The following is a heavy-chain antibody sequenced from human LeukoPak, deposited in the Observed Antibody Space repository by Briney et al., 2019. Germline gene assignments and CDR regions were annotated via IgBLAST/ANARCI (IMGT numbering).Heavy chain of an antibody. J-gene: IGHJ5*02. V-gene: IGHV5-51*01. CDR2: IYPADSDT. Sequence: GESLKISCKGSGCSFATQWIGWVRQTPGKGLEWMGNIYPADSDTRYGPSFHGQVTISADKSISTAYLQFHSLKASDTAMYYCARPDDYSNPLGVFDPWGQGTLVTVSS. CDR1: GCSFATQW. CDR3: ARPDDYSNPLGVFDP. D-gene: IGHD4-11*01.